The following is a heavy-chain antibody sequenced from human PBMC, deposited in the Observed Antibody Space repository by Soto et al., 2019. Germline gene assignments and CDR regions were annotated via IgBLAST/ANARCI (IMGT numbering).Heavy chain of an antibody. J-gene: IGHJ5*02. V-gene: IGHV3-23*01. D-gene: IGHD5-12*01. CDR3: AKKISRGYDYHIPWFDP. Sequence: PGGSLRLSCAASGFTFSSYAMSWVRQAPGKGLERVSAISGSGGSTYYADSVKGRFTISRDNSKNTLYLQMNSLRAEDTAVFFCAKKISRGYDYHIPWFDPWGQGTLVTVSS. CDR1: GFTFSSYA. CDR2: ISGSGGST.